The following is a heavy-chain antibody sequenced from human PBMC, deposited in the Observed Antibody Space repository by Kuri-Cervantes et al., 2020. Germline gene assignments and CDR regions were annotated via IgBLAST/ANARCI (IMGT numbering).Heavy chain of an antibody. CDR1: GGSISSSSYY. CDR3: ARIDYYDSSGGFDP. V-gene: IGHV4-39*07. Sequence: SETLSLTCTVSGGSISSSSYYWGWIRQPPGKGLEWIGSIYHSGSTYYNPSLKSRVTISVDTSKNQFSLKLSSVTAADTAVYYCARIDYYDSSGGFDPWGQGTLVTVSS. CDR2: IYHSGST. D-gene: IGHD3-22*01. J-gene: IGHJ5*02.